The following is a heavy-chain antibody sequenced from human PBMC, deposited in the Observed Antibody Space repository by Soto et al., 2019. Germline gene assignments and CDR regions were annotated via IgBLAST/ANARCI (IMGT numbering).Heavy chain of an antibody. D-gene: IGHD3-22*01. Sequence: EVQLVDSGGGLIQPGGSLRLSCAASGFTFSSYEMNWVRQAPGKGLEWVSYISSSGSTIYYADSVKGRFTISRDNAKNSLYLQMNSLRAEDTAVYYCAREPQLTMIVVVNDAFDIWGQGTMVTVSS. CDR3: AREPQLTMIVVVNDAFDI. CDR2: ISSSGSTI. V-gene: IGHV3-48*03. J-gene: IGHJ3*02. CDR1: GFTFSSYE.